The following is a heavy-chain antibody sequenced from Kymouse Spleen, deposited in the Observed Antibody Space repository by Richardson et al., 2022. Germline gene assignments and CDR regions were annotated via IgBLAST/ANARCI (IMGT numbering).Heavy chain of an antibody. Sequence: EVQLVESGGGLIQPGGSLRLSCAASGFTVSSNYMSWVRQAPGKGLEWVSVIYSCGSTYYADSVKGRFTISRDNSKNTLYLQMNSLRAEDTAVYYCARPYYYGSGSYATTTTVWTSGAKGPRSPSPQ. J-gene: IGHJ6*02. CDR1: GFTVSSNY. D-gene: IGHD3-10*01. CDR3: ARPYYYGSGSYATTTTVWTS. V-gene: IGHV3-66*03. CDR2: IYSCGST.